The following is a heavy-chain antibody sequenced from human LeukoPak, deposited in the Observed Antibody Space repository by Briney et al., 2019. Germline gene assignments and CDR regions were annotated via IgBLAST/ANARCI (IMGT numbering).Heavy chain of an antibody. Sequence: GGSLRLSCAATGLTFSTYGMHWVRQAPGKGLEWVAVIWSDGNNKFYADSVKGRFTFSRDNSRNTLSLQMNSLRAEDTAVYYRVKERGPFDAFDIWGQATMVTVSS. J-gene: IGHJ3*02. CDR3: VKERGPFDAFDI. CDR2: IWSDGNNK. CDR1: GLTFSTYG. V-gene: IGHV3-33*06.